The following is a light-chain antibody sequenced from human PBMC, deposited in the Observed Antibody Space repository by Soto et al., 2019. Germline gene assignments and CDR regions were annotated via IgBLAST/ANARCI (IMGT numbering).Light chain of an antibody. V-gene: IGKV1D-16*01. CDR3: QQYSDCPST. J-gene: IGKJ2*01. CDR1: QDISRC. CDR2: GVF. Sequence: DIEMTQSPSSLSASVGDRVTITCRASQDISRCLAWYQQKPGKAPKSLIYGVFTLQSGVPDRFSGSGSGTDFTLTISSLHPEDFATYSCQQYSDCPSTFGQGTKLESK.